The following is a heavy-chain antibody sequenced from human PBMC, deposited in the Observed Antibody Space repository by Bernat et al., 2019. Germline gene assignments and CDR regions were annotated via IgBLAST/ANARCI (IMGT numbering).Heavy chain of an antibody. V-gene: IGHV4-59*08. Sequence: QVQLQESGPGLVKPSETLSLTCTVSGGSISSYYWSWIRQPPGKGLEWIGYIYYSGSTNYNPSLKSRVTISVDTSKNQFSLKLSSVTAADTAVYYCARQLSSEQLAPYYYYYMDVWGKGTTVTVSS. CDR3: ARQLSSEQLAPYYYYYMDV. CDR2: IYYSGST. CDR1: GGSISSYY. J-gene: IGHJ6*03. D-gene: IGHD3-10*02.